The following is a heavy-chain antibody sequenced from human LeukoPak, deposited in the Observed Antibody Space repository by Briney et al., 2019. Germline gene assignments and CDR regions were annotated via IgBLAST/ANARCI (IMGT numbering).Heavy chain of an antibody. D-gene: IGHD3-3*01. Sequence: SETLSLTCAVYGGSFSGYYWSWLRQPPGKGLEWIGSIYYSGSTYYNPSLKSRVTISVDTSKNQFSLKLSSVTAADTAVYYCASRGNPVLRFLEWFPTYYYGMDVWGQGTTVTVSS. V-gene: IGHV4-34*01. J-gene: IGHJ6*02. CDR3: ASRGNPVLRFLEWFPTYYYGMDV. CDR1: GGSFSGYY. CDR2: IYYSGST.